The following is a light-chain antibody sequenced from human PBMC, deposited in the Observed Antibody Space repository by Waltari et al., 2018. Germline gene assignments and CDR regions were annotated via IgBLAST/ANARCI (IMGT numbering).Light chain of an antibody. Sequence: DMVMTQSPLSLPVTPGEPASISCRSSQSLLHVDGYNYLDWYLQTPGQSPQVLIYMGSNRAAGVPDRFSGSGSGTDFTLKISRVEAEDVGVYYCMQPLETPWTFGQGTKVEIK. CDR3: MQPLETPWT. V-gene: IGKV2-28*01. J-gene: IGKJ1*01. CDR2: MGS. CDR1: QSLLHVDGYNY.